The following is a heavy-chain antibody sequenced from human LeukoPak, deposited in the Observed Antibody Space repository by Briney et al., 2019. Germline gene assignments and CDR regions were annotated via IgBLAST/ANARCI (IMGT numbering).Heavy chain of an antibody. V-gene: IGHV4-31*03. CDR1: GYSISSGYY. Sequence: SETLSLTCTVSGYSISSGYYWGWIRQHPGKGLEWIGYIYYSGSTYYNPSLKSRVTISVDTSKNQFSLKLSSVTAADTAVYYCARDNGFGPKMGGWFDPWGQGTLVTVSS. CDR2: IYYSGST. J-gene: IGHJ5*02. D-gene: IGHD3-10*01. CDR3: ARDNGFGPKMGGWFDP.